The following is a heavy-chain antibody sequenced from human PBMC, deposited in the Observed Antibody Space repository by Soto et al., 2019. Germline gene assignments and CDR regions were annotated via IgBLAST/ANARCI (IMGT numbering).Heavy chain of an antibody. CDR1: GFPLSTSGMC. CDR2: IDWDDDK. J-gene: IGHJ6*03. V-gene: IGHV2-70*11. D-gene: IGHD1-7*01. Sequence: ESGPTLVNPTQTLTLTCTFSGFPLSTSGMCVSWIRQPPGKALEWLARIDWDDDKYYSTSLKTRLTISKDTSKNQVVLTVTNMDPVDTATYYCARMGTGSTDYYYYMDVWGKGTTVTVSS. CDR3: ARMGTGSTDYYYYMDV.